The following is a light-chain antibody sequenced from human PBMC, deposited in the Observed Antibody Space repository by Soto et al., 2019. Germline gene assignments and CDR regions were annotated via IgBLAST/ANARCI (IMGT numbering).Light chain of an antibody. V-gene: IGLV2-8*01. CDR3: SSYAGSNNLV. CDR1: SSDIGRHNY. Sequence: SALTQPASLSGSPGQSITISCTGTSSDIGRHNYVSWYQQHPGKAPKLMIYEVSKRPSGVPDRFSGSKSGNTASLTVSGLQAEDEADYYCSSYAGSNNLVFGGGTKVTVL. CDR2: EVS. J-gene: IGLJ2*01.